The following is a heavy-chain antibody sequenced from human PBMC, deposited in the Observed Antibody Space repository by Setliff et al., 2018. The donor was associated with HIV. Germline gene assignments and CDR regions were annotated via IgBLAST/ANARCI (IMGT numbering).Heavy chain of an antibody. CDR1: GYIFTNYG. V-gene: IGHV1-18*01. CDR3: ARRPIFYQLLLDAFDI. CDR2: ISAYNGDT. Sequence: GASVKVSCKASGYIFTNYGISWVRQAPGQGLEWMGWISAYNGDTNYVQTVQGRVTMTADTSTRTAYMELRSLRSDDTAVYYCARRPIFYQLLLDAFDIWGQGTMVTVSS. J-gene: IGHJ3*02. D-gene: IGHD2-2*01.